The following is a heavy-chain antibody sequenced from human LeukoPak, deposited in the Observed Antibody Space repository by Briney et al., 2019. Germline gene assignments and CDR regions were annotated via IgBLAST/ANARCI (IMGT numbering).Heavy chain of an antibody. CDR3: ARFGYGRYYFDY. J-gene: IGHJ4*02. V-gene: IGHV3-7*01. CDR1: GFTFSSYW. D-gene: IGHD1-26*01. Sequence: GGSLRLSCAASGFTFSSYWMSWVRQAPGKGLEWVANIKQDGSEKYYVGSVRGRFTISRDNAKNSLYLQMNSLRAEDTAVYYCARFGYGRYYFDYWGQGTLVTVSS. CDR2: IKQDGSEK.